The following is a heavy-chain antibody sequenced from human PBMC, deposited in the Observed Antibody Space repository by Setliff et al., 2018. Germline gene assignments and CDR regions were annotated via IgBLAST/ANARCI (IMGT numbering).Heavy chain of an antibody. CDR2: IYHRGRT. D-gene: IGHD3-3*01. J-gene: IGHJ3*02. CDR1: GASITSGHY. V-gene: IGHV4-38-2*01. Sequence: PSETLSLTCGVSGASITSGHYWGWIRQPPGKGLEWIGTIYHRGRTYYNPSLRSRVTMSLDTSKNQFSLRLSSVTAADTAVYYCASPRRDDLDSPFDAFDIWGQGTMVTV. CDR3: ASPRRDDLDSPFDAFDI.